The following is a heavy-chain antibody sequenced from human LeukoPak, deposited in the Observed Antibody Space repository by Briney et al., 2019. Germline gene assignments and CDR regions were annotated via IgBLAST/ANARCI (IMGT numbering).Heavy chain of an antibody. J-gene: IGHJ4*02. Sequence: GGSLRLSCAASGFTISTYAMFWVRQASGKGLEWVSGISGGGGTIYYADSVKGRFTISRDNSKNTLYLQMNRLRPEDTAVYYCAKDLYNSNSFYTLFDYWGQGTLVTVSS. CDR2: ISGGGGTI. CDR1: GFTISTYA. V-gene: IGHV3-23*01. D-gene: IGHD3-22*01. CDR3: AKDLYNSNSFYTLFDY.